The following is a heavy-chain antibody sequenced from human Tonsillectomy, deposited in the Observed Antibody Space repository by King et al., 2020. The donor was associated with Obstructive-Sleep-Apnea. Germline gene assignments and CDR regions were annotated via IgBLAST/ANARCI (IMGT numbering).Heavy chain of an antibody. D-gene: IGHD3-22*01. CDR3: AREGGYYYDSNGYPGGVYYFDY. CDR2: ISGYNGNT. V-gene: IGHV1-18*04. Sequence: QLVQSGAEVKKPGASVKVSCKSSGYTFTTYGISWVRQAPGQGLEWMGWISGYNGNTNYAQKFQDRVTMTTDTSTSTAYMELRSLRSDDTAVYYCAREGGYYYDSNGYPGGVYYFDYWGQGTLVTVSS. J-gene: IGHJ4*02. CDR1: GYTFTTYG.